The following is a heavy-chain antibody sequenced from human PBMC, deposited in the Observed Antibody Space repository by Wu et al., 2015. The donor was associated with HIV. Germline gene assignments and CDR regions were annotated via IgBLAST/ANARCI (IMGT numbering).Heavy chain of an antibody. Sequence: QVQLVQSGAEVKKPGASVKVSCTASGYTFTSNYLHWVRQAPGQGLEWMGILNPSSGSTGYAQKFQDRVTMTRDTSTSTVYMDLRSLTSDDTALYYCARVGSKGSGSRRTPMGAYDIWGQGTMVIVSS. CDR3: ARVGSKGSGSRRTPMGAYDI. CDR1: GYTFTSNY. J-gene: IGHJ3*02. D-gene: IGHD3-10*01. CDR2: LNPSSGST. V-gene: IGHV1-46*01.